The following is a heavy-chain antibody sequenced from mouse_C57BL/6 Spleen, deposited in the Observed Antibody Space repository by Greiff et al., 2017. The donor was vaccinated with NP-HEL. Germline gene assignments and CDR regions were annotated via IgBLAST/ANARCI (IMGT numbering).Heavy chain of an antibody. V-gene: IGHV2-2*01. CDR3: ARNGSPNWYFDV. CDR1: GFSLTSYG. J-gene: IGHJ1*03. Sequence: VQLQESGPGLVQPSQSLSITCTVSGFSLTSYGVHWVRQSPGQGLEWLGVIWSGGSTDYNAAFISRLSISKDNSKSQVLFKMNRLQADDTAIYYCARNGSPNWYFDVGGTGTTVTVSS. CDR2: IWSGGST.